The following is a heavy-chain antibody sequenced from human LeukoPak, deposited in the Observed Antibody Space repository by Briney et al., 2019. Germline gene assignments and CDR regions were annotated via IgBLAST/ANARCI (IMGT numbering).Heavy chain of an antibody. J-gene: IGHJ4*02. CDR3: AKIKLGYCSSTSCWGSYYFDY. D-gene: IGHD2-2*01. V-gene: IGHV3-23*01. CDR2: ISGSGGST. CDR1: GFTFSSYA. Sequence: SGGSLRLSCAASGFTFSSYAMSWVRQAPGKGLEWVSAISGSGGSTYYADSVKGRFTISRDNSKNTLYLQMNSLRAEDTAVYYCAKIKLGYCSSTSCWGSYYFDYWGQGTLVTVSS.